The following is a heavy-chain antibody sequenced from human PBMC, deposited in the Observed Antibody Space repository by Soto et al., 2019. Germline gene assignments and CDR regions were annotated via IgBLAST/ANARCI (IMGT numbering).Heavy chain of an antibody. Sequence: SQTLSLTCVISGDSVSSNRVTWNWIRQSPSRGLEWLGRTYYRSKWSNDYAVSVKSRITINSDTSKNLFSLQLNSVTPEDTAVYSCARAVDVWFDPWGQGTLVTVSS. CDR1: GDSVSSNRVT. V-gene: IGHV6-1*01. CDR3: ARAVDVWFDP. J-gene: IGHJ5*02. CDR2: TYYRSKWSN.